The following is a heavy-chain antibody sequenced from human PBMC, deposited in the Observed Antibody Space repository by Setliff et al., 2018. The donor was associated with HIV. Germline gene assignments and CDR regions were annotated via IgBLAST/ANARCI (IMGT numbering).Heavy chain of an antibody. CDR2: INPNSGGT. CDR3: ASKVHCTNGVCLDAFDI. J-gene: IGHJ3*02. Sequence: ASVMVSCKASGYTFTGYFMHWVRQAPGRGLEWMGRINPNSGGTNYAQKFQGRVTMTRDTSISTAYMELSRLRSDDTAVYYCASKVHCTNGVCLDAFDIWGQGTMVTVSS. D-gene: IGHD2-8*01. CDR1: GYTFTGYF. V-gene: IGHV1-2*06.